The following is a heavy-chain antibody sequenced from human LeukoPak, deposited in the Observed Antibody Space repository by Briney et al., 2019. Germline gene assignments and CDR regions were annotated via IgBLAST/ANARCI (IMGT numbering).Heavy chain of an antibody. CDR2: IKQDGSEK. J-gene: IGHJ6*03. CDR1: GFTFSSYW. V-gene: IGHV3-7*04. CDR3: ARGIYSYGPYYYYYMDV. D-gene: IGHD5-18*01. Sequence: GGSLRLSCAASGFTFSSYWMSWVRQAPGKGLEWVANIKQDGSEKYYVDSVKGRFTISRDNAKNSLYLQMNSLRAEDTAVYYCARGIYSYGPYYYYYMDVWGKGTTVTVSS.